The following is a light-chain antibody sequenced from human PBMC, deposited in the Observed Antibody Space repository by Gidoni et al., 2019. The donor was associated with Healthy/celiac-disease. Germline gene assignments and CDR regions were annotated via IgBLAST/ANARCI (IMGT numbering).Light chain of an antibody. V-gene: IGKV3-20*01. CDR2: GAS. CDR3: QQYGSSPPT. Sequence: EIALTQSPGTLSLSPGERATLSCRASQSVSSSYLAWYQQKPGQAPRLLIYGASSRATGIPDRFSGSGSGTDFTLTISRLEPEDFAVYYCQQYGSSPPTFGHGTKVEIK. CDR1: QSVSSSY. J-gene: IGKJ1*01.